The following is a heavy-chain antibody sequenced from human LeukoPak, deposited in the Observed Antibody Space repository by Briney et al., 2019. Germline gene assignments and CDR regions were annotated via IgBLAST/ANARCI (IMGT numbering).Heavy chain of an antibody. CDR3: AKRVVVGSTPPKGWFDP. Sequence: SETLSLTCTVSGGSISSSSYYWSWIRQPPGKGLEWIGSIYYSGSTYYNPSLKSRVTISVDTSKNQFSLKLSSVTAADTAVYYCAKRVVVGSTPPKGWFDPWGQGTLVTVSS. CDR2: IYYSGST. J-gene: IGHJ5*02. V-gene: IGHV4-39*01. D-gene: IGHD2-15*01. CDR1: GGSISSSSYY.